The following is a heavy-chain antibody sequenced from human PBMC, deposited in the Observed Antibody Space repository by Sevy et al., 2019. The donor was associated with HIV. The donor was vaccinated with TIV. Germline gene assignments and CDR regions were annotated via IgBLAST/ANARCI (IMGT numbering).Heavy chain of an antibody. CDR2: IKPDGSGG. D-gene: IGHD1-26*01. CDR3: ARDVGWGYFDY. J-gene: IGHJ4*01. V-gene: IGHV3-7*03. Sequence: GGSLRLSCVASGFTFNNFWMAWVRQAPGKGLEWFANIKPDGSGGNHVGSVKGRFTTSRDNAKNLRYLEMNILTAEDTAVYYGARDVGWGYFDYWGQGTLVTVSS. CDR1: GFTFNNFW.